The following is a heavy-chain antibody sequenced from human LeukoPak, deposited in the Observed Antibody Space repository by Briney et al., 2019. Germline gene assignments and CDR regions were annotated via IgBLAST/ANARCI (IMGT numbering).Heavy chain of an antibody. J-gene: IGHJ4*02. D-gene: IGHD3-3*01. V-gene: IGHV4-39*01. CDR1: GGYISSSSYY. Sequence: SETLSLTCTVSGGYISSSSYYWGWIRQPPGKGLEWIGSIYYSGSTYYNPSLKSRVTISVDTSKNQFSLKLSPVTAADTAVYYCARHRRFGVVIIDYWGQGTLVTVSS. CDR2: IYYSGST. CDR3: ARHRRFGVVIIDY.